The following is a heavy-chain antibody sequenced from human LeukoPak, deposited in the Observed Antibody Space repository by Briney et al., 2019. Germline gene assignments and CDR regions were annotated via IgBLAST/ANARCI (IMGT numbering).Heavy chain of an antibody. CDR1: GGSFSGYY. V-gene: IGHV4-34*01. CDR2: INHSGST. J-gene: IGHJ3*02. D-gene: IGHD2-2*01. CDR3: ARVASYCSSTSCYGRAFDI. Sequence: SETLTLTCAVYGGSFSGYYWSWIRQPPGKGLEWIGEINHSGSTYYNPSLKSRVTISVDRSKNQFSLKLSSVTAADTAVYYCARVASYCSSTSCYGRAFDIWGQGTMVTVSS.